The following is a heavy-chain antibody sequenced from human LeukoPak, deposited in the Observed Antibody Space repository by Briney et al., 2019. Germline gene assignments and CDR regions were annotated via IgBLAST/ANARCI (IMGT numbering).Heavy chain of an antibody. V-gene: IGHV4-34*01. CDR3: ARGLDDTTILALFDY. CDR1: GGSFSGYY. J-gene: IGHJ4*02. Sequence: PSETLSLTCAVYGGSFSGYYWSWIRQPPGRGLEWIGEVNHSGSTNYNPSLKSRVTVSVDTSKNQFSLKLSSVTAADTALYYCARGLDDTTILALFDYWGQGTLVTVSS. CDR2: VNHSGST. D-gene: IGHD5-18*01.